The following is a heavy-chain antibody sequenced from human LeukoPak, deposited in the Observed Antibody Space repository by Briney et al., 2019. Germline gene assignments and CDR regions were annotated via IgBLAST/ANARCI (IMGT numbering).Heavy chain of an antibody. J-gene: IGHJ4*02. CDR2: IDPTDSYT. CDR1: GYIFTSYW. Sequence: GESLNISCKGSGYIFTSYWITWVRQMPGKGLEWTGMIDPTDSYTNYSPSFQGHVTISTDKSISTAYLHWTSLKASDTAIYYCARRGRSSSNFDFWGQGTLVTVSS. CDR3: ARRGRSSSNFDF. V-gene: IGHV5-10-1*01. D-gene: IGHD6-6*01.